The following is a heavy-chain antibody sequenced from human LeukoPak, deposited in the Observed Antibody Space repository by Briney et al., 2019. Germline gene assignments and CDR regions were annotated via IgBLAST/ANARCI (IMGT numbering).Heavy chain of an antibody. D-gene: IGHD1-26*01. CDR2: IRSKAYGGTT. Sequence: GGSLRLSCTASGFTFGDYAMSWVRQAPGKGLEWVGFIRSKAYGGTTEYAASVKGRFTISRDDSKSIAYLQMNSLKTEDTAVYYCARDKVGTGPTHLDYWGQGALVTVSS. V-gene: IGHV3-49*04. J-gene: IGHJ4*02. CDR1: GFTFGDYA. CDR3: ARDKVGTGPTHLDY.